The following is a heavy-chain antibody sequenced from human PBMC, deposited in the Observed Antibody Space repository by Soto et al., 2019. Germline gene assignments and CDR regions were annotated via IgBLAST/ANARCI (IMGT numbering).Heavy chain of an antibody. CDR3: AREGGITMIVVLRGYFDY. V-gene: IGHV3-30-3*01. CDR1: GFTFSSYA. CDR2: ISYDGSNK. Sequence: QPRGSLRLSCAASGFTFSSYAMHWVRQAPGKGLEWVAVISYDGSNKYYADSVKGRFTISRDNSKNTLYLQMNSLRAEDTAVYYCAREGGITMIVVLRGYFDYWGQGTLVTVSS. D-gene: IGHD3-22*01. J-gene: IGHJ4*02.